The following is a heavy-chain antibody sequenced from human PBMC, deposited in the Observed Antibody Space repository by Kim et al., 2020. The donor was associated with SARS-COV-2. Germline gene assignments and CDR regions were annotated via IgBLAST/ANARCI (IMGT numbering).Heavy chain of an antibody. Sequence: GGSLRLSCAASGFTFSSYAMSWVRQAPGKGLEWVSAISGSGGSTYYADSVKGRFTISRDNSKNTLYLQMISLRAEDTAVYYCAKGKPMVRGVIKGGADYWGQGTLVTVSS. J-gene: IGHJ4*02. CDR2: ISGSGGST. V-gene: IGHV3-23*01. CDR1: GFTFSSYA. CDR3: AKGKPMVRGVIKGGADY. D-gene: IGHD3-10*01.